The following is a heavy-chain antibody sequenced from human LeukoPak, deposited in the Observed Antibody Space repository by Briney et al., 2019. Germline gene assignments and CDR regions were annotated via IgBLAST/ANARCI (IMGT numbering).Heavy chain of an antibody. CDR3: ARDHCSSTSCFPSGTNYFDS. Sequence: GSLRLSCAASGFTFSSYTMNWVRQAPGKGLEWVSSISSSSSYIYNADSVKGRFTISRDNAKNSLYLQMNSLRAEDTAVYYCARDHCSSTSCFPSGTNYFDSWGQGTPVTVSS. V-gene: IGHV3-21*01. CDR2: ISSSSSYI. CDR1: GFTFSSYT. D-gene: IGHD2-2*01. J-gene: IGHJ4*02.